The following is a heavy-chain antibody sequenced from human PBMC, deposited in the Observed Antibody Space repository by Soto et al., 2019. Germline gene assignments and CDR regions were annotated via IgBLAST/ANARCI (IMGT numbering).Heavy chain of an antibody. J-gene: IGHJ5*02. Sequence: GGSLRLSCAASGFTFSSYAMSWVRQAPGKGLEWVSAISGSGGSTYYADSVKGRFTISRDNSKNTLYLQMNSLRAEDTAVYYYAKDMGSSSWSERYNWFDPWGQGTLVTVSS. CDR2: ISGSGGST. V-gene: IGHV3-23*01. D-gene: IGHD6-13*01. CDR3: AKDMGSSSWSERYNWFDP. CDR1: GFTFSSYA.